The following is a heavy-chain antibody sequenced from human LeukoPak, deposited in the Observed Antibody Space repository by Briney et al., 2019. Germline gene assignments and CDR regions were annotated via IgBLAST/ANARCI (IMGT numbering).Heavy chain of an antibody. V-gene: IGHV1-69*01. Sequence: ASVKVSCKASGGTFSSYAISWVRQAPGQGLEWMGGIIPIFGTANYAQKFQGRVTITADESTSTAYMELSSLRSEDTAVYYCARRVLPHGSRWLYHWFDPWGQGTLVTVSS. J-gene: IGHJ5*02. D-gene: IGHD1-26*01. CDR3: ARRVLPHGSRWLYHWFDP. CDR2: IIPIFGTA. CDR1: GGTFSSYA.